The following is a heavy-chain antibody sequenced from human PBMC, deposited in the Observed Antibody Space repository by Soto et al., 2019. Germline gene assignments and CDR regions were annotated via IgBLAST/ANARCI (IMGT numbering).Heavy chain of an antibody. D-gene: IGHD6-19*01. J-gene: IGHJ4*02. CDR2: ISAYNGDT. Sequence: QVQLVQSGAEVKKPGASVKVSCKTSGYTFTRYSISWVRRAPGQGLEWMGWISAYNGDTNYAQKLQGRVTMTTDASTSTGYMELKSLRSDDTAMYYCARDHAGSGWFRFDYWGQGTLVTVSS. CDR1: GYTFTRYS. CDR3: ARDHAGSGWFRFDY. V-gene: IGHV1-18*01.